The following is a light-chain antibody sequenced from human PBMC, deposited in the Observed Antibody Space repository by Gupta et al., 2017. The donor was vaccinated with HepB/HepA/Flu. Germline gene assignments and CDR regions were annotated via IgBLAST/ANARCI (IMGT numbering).Light chain of an antibody. CDR3: SSYTSSITVV. J-gene: IGLJ2*01. CDR1: SSDVGAYNY. V-gene: IGLV2-14*03. Sequence: QSALTQPPSVSGSPGQPPTIACTGTSSDVGAYNYVSWHQQHPDKAPKLMIYDVSNRPSGVSNRFSGSKSGNTASLTISGLQAEDEADYYCSSYTSSITVVFGGGTKLTVL. CDR2: DVS.